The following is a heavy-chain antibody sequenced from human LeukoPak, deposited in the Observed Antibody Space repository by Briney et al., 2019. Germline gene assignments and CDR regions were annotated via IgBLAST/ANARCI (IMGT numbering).Heavy chain of an antibody. J-gene: IGHJ4*02. CDR3: ARGGRITILGVVTGFDY. V-gene: IGHV1-18*01. Sequence: ASVKVSCKASGYTFTSYGISWVRQAPGQGLEWMGWISAYNGNTNYAQKLQGRVTMTTDTSTSTAYMELRSLRSDDTAVYYCARGGRITILGVVTGFDYWGQGTLVTVSS. CDR1: GYTFTSYG. D-gene: IGHD3-3*01. CDR2: ISAYNGNT.